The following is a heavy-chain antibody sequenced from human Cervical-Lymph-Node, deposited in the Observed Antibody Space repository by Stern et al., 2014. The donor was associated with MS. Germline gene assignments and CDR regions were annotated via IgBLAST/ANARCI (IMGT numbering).Heavy chain of an antibody. Sequence: LQLQESGSGLVKPSQTLSLTCAVSGGSISSGDYSWSWIRQPPGKSLEWIGYIVHSGSTYYNPSLKSRVSISVDRSKNQFPLKLSSVTAADTAMYYCARIFGGNFDNWGQGTLVTVSS. CDR2: IVHSGST. J-gene: IGHJ4*02. CDR3: ARIFGGNFDN. CDR1: GGSISSGDYS. V-gene: IGHV4-30-2*01. D-gene: IGHD4-23*01.